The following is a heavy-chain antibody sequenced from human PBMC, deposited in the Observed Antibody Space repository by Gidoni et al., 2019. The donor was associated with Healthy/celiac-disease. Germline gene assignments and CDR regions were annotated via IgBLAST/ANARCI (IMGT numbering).Heavy chain of an antibody. CDR2: ISSNGGST. D-gene: IGHD1-26*01. V-gene: IGHV3-64D*06. CDR3: VKGGSGSYPRPDY. CDR1: GFTFSSYA. J-gene: IGHJ4*02. Sequence: EVQLVESGGGLVQPGGSLRLSCSASGFTFSSYAMHWVRQAPGKGLEYVSAISSNGGSTYYADSVKGRFTISRDNSKNTLYLQMSSLRAEDTAVYYCVKGGSGSYPRPDYWGQGTLVTVSS.